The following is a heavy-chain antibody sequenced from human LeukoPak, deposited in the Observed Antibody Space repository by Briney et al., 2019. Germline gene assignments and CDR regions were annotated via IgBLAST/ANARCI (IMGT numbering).Heavy chain of an antibody. CDR1: GLTFSSYW. J-gene: IGHJ3*02. Sequence: GGSLRPSFAAPGLTFSSYWMHWVRQTPGKGLGWVPRISTDGSSTNSADSVKGRLTISRDNAKNTLYLQMNSLRAEDTAVYYCVREYSSSSGRAFDMWGQGTMVTVSP. CDR2: ISTDGSST. V-gene: IGHV3-74*01. CDR3: VREYSSSSGRAFDM. D-gene: IGHD6-6*01.